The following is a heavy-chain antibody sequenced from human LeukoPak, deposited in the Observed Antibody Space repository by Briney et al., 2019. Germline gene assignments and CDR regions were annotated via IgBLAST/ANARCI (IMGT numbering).Heavy chain of an antibody. CDR2: INSDGSST. CDR1: GFTFSSYG. D-gene: IGHD3-10*01. Sequence: GGSLRLSCAASGFTFSSYGMSWVRQAPGKGLEWVSRINSDGSSTSYADSVKGRFTISRDNAKNTLYLQMNSLRAEDTAVYYCASITYYYGSGREDYWGQGTLVTVSS. CDR3: ASITYYYGSGREDY. J-gene: IGHJ4*02. V-gene: IGHV3-74*01.